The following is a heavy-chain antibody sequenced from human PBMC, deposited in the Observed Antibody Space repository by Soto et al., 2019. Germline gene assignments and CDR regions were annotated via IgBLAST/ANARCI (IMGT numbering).Heavy chain of an antibody. Sequence: PSETLSLTCTVSGGAISSYYWLWIRQPPVNGLEFIGYIYHILTTYYNPSLKSRFTISLYMSKNHFSLKLISFTAADTSVYYCSREHCGDYGYGMDVWGQGTTVTVSS. V-gene: IGHV4-59*12. CDR2: IYHILTT. J-gene: IGHJ6*02. D-gene: IGHD4-17*01. CDR1: GGAISSYY. CDR3: SREHCGDYGYGMDV.